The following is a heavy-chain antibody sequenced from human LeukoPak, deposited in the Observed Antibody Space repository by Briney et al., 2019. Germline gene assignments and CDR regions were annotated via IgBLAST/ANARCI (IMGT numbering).Heavy chain of an antibody. CDR1: GGTFSSYV. CDR2: IIPIFGTA. CDR3: ATRDGGIDAFDI. V-gene: IGHV1-69*05. Sequence: SVKVSCKASGGTFSSYVISWVRQAPGQGLEWMGGIIPIFGTANYAQKFQGRVTITTDESTSTAYMELRSLRSDDTAVYYCATRDGGIDAFDIWGQGTMVTVSS. D-gene: IGHD1-26*01. J-gene: IGHJ3*02.